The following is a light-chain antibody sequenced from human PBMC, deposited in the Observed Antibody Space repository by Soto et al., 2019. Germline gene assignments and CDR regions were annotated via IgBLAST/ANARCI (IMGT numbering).Light chain of an antibody. V-gene: IGKV3-20*01. CDR2: GAS. CDR1: HSVSSNS. J-gene: IGKJ4*01. CDR3: QQYGSSPPLT. Sequence: EIVLTQSPGTLSLSPGERATLSCRASHSVSSNSLAWYQQKPGQAPRLLINGASSRATGIPDRFSGSGSGTEFTLTISRLEPEDFAVYYCQQYGSSPPLTFAGGTRVEIK.